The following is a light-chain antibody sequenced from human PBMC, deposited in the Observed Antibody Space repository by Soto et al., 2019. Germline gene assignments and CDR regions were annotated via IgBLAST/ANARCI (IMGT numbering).Light chain of an antibody. CDR1: RSISTY. CDR2: EAL. J-gene: IGKJ1*01. CDR3: QQYGSSWT. Sequence: EVVMTQSPATLCVSPGERATLSCRASRSISTYLAWYQQKPGQAPRLLIYEALNRATGIPARFSGSGSGTDFTLTISSLEPEDFAVYYCQQYGSSWTFGQGTKVDI. V-gene: IGKV3-11*01.